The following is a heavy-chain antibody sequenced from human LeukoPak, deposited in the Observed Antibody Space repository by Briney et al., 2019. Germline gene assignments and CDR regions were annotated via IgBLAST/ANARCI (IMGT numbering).Heavy chain of an antibody. CDR2: IYYSGRT. Sequence: TASETLSLTCTVSDVSISRHYWSWIRQPPGKGLEWIGYIYYSGRTKWNPSLQSRVTVSLDTSENNFSLKLTSVTAADTAVYYCARLLDNDSSGYPDTIDMWGHGTVVTVSS. J-gene: IGHJ3*02. V-gene: IGHV4-59*11. CDR1: DVSISRHY. CDR3: ARLLDNDSSGYPDTIDM. D-gene: IGHD3-22*01.